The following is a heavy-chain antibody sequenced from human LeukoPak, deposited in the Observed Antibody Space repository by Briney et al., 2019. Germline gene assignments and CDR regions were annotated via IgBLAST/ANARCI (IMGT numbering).Heavy chain of an antibody. CDR2: ISSSSSYI. CDR3: ARDQEYYYDSSGYRHAFDI. J-gene: IGHJ3*02. CDR1: GFTFSSYS. D-gene: IGHD3-22*01. Sequence: GGSLRLSCAAAGFTFSSYSMNWVRQAPGKGLEWVSSISSSSSYIYYADSVKGRFTISRDNAKNSLYLQMNSLRAEDTAVYYCARDQEYYYDSSGYRHAFDIWGQGTMVTVSS. V-gene: IGHV3-21*01.